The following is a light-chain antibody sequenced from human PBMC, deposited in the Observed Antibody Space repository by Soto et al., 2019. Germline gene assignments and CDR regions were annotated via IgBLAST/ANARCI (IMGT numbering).Light chain of an antibody. CDR1: SSDVGVYNY. CDR3: SSYRSRSPCV. Sequence: QSALTQPASVSGSPGQSITISCTGTSSDVGVYNYVSWYQQHPGKAPKLMIYEVSNRPSGVSNRFSGSKSGNTASLTISGLQAEDEADYYCSSYRSRSPCVFGTGTKVTV. J-gene: IGLJ1*01. CDR2: EVS. V-gene: IGLV2-14*01.